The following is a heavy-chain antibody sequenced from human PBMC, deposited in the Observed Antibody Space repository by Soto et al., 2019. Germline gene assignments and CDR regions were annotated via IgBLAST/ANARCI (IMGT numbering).Heavy chain of an antibody. Sequence: EVQLLEFGGGLVQPGGSLRLSCAASGFTFSTYTITWVRQAPGKGLEWVSSVGGSGDGTYYADSVKGRFTISRDNSKNTLYLQMNSLRAEDTAIYYCAKAREVTLLRISLAQWGQGTLVTVSS. CDR2: VGGSGDGT. CDR3: AKAREVTLLRISLAQ. D-gene: IGHD3-10*01. CDR1: GFTFSTYT. V-gene: IGHV3-23*01. J-gene: IGHJ4*02.